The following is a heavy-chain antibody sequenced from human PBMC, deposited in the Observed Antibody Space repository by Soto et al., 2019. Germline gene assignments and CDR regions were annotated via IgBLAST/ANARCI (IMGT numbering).Heavy chain of an antibody. CDR2: IYYSGST. J-gene: IGHJ4*02. D-gene: IGHD2-8*01. V-gene: IGHV4-30-4*01. CDR3: ARGRYCTNGVCSSSFDY. CDR1: GGSISSGDYY. Sequence: QVQLQESGPGLVKPSQTLSLTCTVSGGSISSGDYYWSWIRQPPGKGLEWIGYIYYSGSTYYNPSLKRRVTISVDTSKNQFYLQLSSVTAADTAVYYCARGRYCTNGVCSSSFDYWGQGTLVTVSS.